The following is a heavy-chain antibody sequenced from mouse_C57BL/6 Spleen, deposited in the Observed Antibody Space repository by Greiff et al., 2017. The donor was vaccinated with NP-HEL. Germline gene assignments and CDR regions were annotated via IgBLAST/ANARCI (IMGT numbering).Heavy chain of an antibody. D-gene: IGHD3-2*02. CDR3: TTRPPDSSGYSWFAY. CDR1: GFNIKDDY. CDR2: IDPENGDT. Sequence: DVQLQESGAELVRPGASVKLSCTASGFNIKDDYMHWVKQRPEQGLEWIGWIDPENGDTEYASKFQGKATITADTSSNTAYLQLSSLTSEDTAVYYCTTRPPDSSGYSWFAYWGQGTLVTVSA. V-gene: IGHV14-4*01. J-gene: IGHJ3*01.